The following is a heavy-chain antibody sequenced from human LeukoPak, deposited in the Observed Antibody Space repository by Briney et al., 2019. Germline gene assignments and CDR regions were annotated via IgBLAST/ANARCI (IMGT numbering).Heavy chain of an antibody. CDR3: ARDQAFVYCSGGTCYDDY. Sequence: GASVKVSCTASGYTFTGYYMHWVRQAPGQGLEWMGWINPNSGDTHYAQKFQGRVTMTRDTSINTAYMELSRLRSDDTAVYYCARDQAFVYCSGGTCYDDYWGQGSLVTVSS. D-gene: IGHD2-15*01. J-gene: IGHJ4*02. CDR1: GYTFTGYY. V-gene: IGHV1-2*02. CDR2: INPNSGDT.